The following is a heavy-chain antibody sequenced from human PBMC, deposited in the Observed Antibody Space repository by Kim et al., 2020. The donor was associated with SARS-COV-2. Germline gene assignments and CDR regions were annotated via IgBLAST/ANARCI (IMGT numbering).Heavy chain of an antibody. CDR1: GGSISSSSYY. J-gene: IGHJ5*02. D-gene: IGHD2-15*01. CDR2: IYYSGST. Sequence: SETLSLTCTVSGGSISSSSYYWGWIRQPPGKGLEWIGSIYYSGSTYYNPSLKSRVTISVDTSKNQFSLKLSSVTAADTAVYYCARDGVDIGYCSGGSCANWFDPWGQGTLVTVSS. CDR3: ARDGVDIGYCSGGSCANWFDP. V-gene: IGHV4-39*07.